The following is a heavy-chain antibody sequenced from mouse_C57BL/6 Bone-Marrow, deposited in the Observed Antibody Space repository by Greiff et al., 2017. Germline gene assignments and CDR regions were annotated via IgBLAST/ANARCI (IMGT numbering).Heavy chain of an antibody. CDR3: AIYGSSYLLTRYFDV. Sequence: VQLVESGPELVKPGASVKISCKASGYAFSSSWMNWVKQRPGKGLEWIGRIYPGDGDTNYNGKFKGKATLTADKSSSTAYMQLSSLTSEDSAVYFCAIYGSSYLLTRYFDVWGTGTTVTVSS. CDR1: GYAFSSSW. J-gene: IGHJ1*03. V-gene: IGHV1-82*01. CDR2: IYPGDGDT. D-gene: IGHD1-1*01.